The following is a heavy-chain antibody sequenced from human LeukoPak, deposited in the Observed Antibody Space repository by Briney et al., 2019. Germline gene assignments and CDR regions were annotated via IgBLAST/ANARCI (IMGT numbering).Heavy chain of an antibody. CDR3: AGNMAVAGPPFH. Sequence: PGGSLRLSCAASGFTFSSYAMHRVRQAPGKGLEWVAVISYDGSNKYYADSVKGRFTISRDNSKNTLYLQMNSLRAEDTAVYYCAGNMAVAGPPFHWGQGTLVTVSS. J-gene: IGHJ4*02. CDR1: GFTFSSYA. D-gene: IGHD6-19*01. V-gene: IGHV3-30-3*01. CDR2: ISYDGSNK.